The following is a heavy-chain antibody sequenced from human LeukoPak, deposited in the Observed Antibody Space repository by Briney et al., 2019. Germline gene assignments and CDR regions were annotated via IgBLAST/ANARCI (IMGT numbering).Heavy chain of an antibody. CDR3: AGKSGYSYDY. Sequence: KTSETLSLTCTVSGYSISSGYYWGWIRQPPGKGLEWIGSIYHSGSTNYNPSLKSRVTISVDTSKNQFSLKLSSVTAADTAVYYCAGKSGYSYDYWGQGTLVTVSS. V-gene: IGHV4-38-2*02. CDR2: IYHSGST. CDR1: GYSISSGYY. D-gene: IGHD5-18*01. J-gene: IGHJ4*02.